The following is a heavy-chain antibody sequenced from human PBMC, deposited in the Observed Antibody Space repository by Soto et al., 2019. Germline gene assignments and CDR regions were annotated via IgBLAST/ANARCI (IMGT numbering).Heavy chain of an antibody. Sequence: QITLKESGPTLVKPTQTLTLTCTFSGFSLSTSGVGVGWIRQPPGKALERLALIYWDDDKRYSPSLKSRLTITKDTSKNTVVLTMTNMDPVDTATYYCAHQIVGFLEIDYWGQGTLVTVFS. J-gene: IGHJ4*02. CDR2: IYWDDDK. V-gene: IGHV2-5*02. CDR3: AHQIVGFLEIDY. D-gene: IGHD3-3*01. CDR1: GFSLSTSGVG.